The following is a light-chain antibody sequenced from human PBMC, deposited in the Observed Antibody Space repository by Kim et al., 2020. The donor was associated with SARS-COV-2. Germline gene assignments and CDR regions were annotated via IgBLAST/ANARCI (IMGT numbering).Light chain of an antibody. CDR1: SLRSYY. CDR3: NSRDSSGNHWV. V-gene: IGLV3-19*01. CDR2: GKN. Sequence: SSELTQDPAVCVALGQTVRITCQGDSLRSYYASWYQQKPGQAPVLVIYGKNNRPSGIPDRFSGFSSGNTASLTITGAQAEDDADYYCNSRDSSGNHWVFGGGTQLTVL. J-gene: IGLJ3*02.